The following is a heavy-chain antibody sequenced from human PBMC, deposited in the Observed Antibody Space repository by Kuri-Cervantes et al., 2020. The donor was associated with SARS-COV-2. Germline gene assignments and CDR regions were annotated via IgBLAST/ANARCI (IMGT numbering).Heavy chain of an antibody. J-gene: IGHJ6*02. V-gene: IGHV3-7*01. CDR1: GFTFSSYA. D-gene: IGHD2-2*01. CDR3: ARDTGSTMIYYYYYYGMDV. Sequence: GESLKISCAASGFTFSSYAMSWVRQAPGKGLEWVANIKQDGSEKYYVDSVKGRFTISRDNAKNSLYLQMNSLRAEDTAVYYCARDTGSTMIYYYYYYGMDVWGQGTTVTVSS. CDR2: IKQDGSEK.